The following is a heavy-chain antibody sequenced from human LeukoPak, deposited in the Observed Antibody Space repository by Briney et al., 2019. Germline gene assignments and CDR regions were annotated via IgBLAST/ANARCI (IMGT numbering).Heavy chain of an antibody. J-gene: IGHJ6*03. D-gene: IGHD2-2*01. V-gene: IGHV4-31*03. Sequence: PSETLSLTCTVSGGSISSGGYYWSWIRQHPGKGLERIGYIYYSGSTYYNPSLKSRVTISVDTSKNQFSLKLSSVTAADTAVYYCARASEYQLLYYYYYYMDVWGKGTTVSVFS. CDR2: IYYSGST. CDR1: GGSISSGGYY. CDR3: ARASEYQLLYYYYYYMDV.